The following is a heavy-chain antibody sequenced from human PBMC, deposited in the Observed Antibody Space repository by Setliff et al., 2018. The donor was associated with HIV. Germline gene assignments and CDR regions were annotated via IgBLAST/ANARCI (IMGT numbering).Heavy chain of an antibody. Sequence: SETLSLTCTVSGGSISSYYWSWIRQPPGKGLEWIGYIYYSGSTNYNPSLKSRVTISVDTSKNQFYLKLSSVTAADTAVYYCARDRKSLGYNFWSGFRPDAAFDIWGQGTMVTV. D-gene: IGHD3-3*01. CDR3: ARDRKSLGYNFWSGFRPDAAFDI. CDR2: IYYSGST. V-gene: IGHV4-59*01. CDR1: GGSISSYY. J-gene: IGHJ3*02.